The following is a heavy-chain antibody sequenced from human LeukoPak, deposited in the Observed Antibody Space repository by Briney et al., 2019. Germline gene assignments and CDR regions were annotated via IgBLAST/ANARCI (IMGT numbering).Heavy chain of an antibody. D-gene: IGHD5-12*01. Sequence: GGSLRLSCAAYGFTVSSNYMSWVRQAPGKGLEWVSVIYSGGSTYYADSVKGRFTISRDNSKNTLYLQMNSLRAEDTAVYYCARDSDSGYDEFIDYWGQGTLVTVSS. CDR2: IYSGGST. V-gene: IGHV3-53*01. CDR1: GFTVSSNY. CDR3: ARDSDSGYDEFIDY. J-gene: IGHJ4*02.